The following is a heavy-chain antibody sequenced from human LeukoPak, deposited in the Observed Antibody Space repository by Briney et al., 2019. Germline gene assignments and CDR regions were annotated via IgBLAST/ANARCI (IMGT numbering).Heavy chain of an antibody. V-gene: IGHV1-8*02. D-gene: IGHD2-2*01. J-gene: IGHJ4*02. CDR1: GYTFTDYY. CDR2: MNPNSGNT. Sequence: AASVMVSCTASGYTFTDYYMHWVRQATGQGLEWMGWMNPNSGNTGYAQKFQGRVTMTRNTSISTAYMELSSLRSEDTAVYYCARGCGFGSSTSCPQFDYWGQGTLDTVSS. CDR3: ARGCGFGSSTSCPQFDY.